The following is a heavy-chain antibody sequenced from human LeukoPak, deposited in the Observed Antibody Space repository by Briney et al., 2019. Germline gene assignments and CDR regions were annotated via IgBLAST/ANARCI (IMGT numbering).Heavy chain of an antibody. V-gene: IGHV3-30*03. J-gene: IGHJ4*02. Sequence: GRSLRLSCAASGFTFSSYGMHWVRQAPGKGLQWVALISHDGSNKYYADSVRGRFTISRDNSKNTLYLQMNSLRAEDTAVYYCAGIRGMSGPLDYWGQGTLVTVSS. CDR1: GFTFSSYG. CDR2: ISHDGSNK. CDR3: AGIRGMSGPLDY. D-gene: IGHD3-3*01.